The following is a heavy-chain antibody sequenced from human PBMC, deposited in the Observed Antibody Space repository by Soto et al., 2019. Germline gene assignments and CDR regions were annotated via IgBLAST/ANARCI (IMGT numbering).Heavy chain of an antibody. Sequence: GGSVRLSCAASGFTFSSYGMHWVRQAPGKGLEWVAVISYDGSNKYYADSVKGRFTISRDNSKNTLYLQMNSLRAEDTAVYYCAKDNYDYWGQGTLVTVSS. CDR1: GFTFSSYG. CDR3: AKDNYDY. CDR2: ISYDGSNK. J-gene: IGHJ4*02. V-gene: IGHV3-30*18.